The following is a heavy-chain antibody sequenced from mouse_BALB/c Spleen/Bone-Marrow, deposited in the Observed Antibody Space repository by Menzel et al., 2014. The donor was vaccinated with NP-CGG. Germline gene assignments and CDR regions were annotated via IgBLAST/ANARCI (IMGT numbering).Heavy chain of an antibody. CDR3: VRRDYGYGGFAY. D-gene: IGHD1-2*01. CDR2: IRSKSNNYAT. Sequence: EVKLVESGGGLVQPKGSLKLSCAASGFTFNTYAMNWVRQAPGKGLEWVARIRSKSNNYATYYADSVKDRFTISRYDSQSMLYLQMNNLKTEDTAMYYCVRRDYGYGGFAYWGQGTLVTVSA. J-gene: IGHJ3*01. V-gene: IGHV10-1*02. CDR1: GFTFNTYA.